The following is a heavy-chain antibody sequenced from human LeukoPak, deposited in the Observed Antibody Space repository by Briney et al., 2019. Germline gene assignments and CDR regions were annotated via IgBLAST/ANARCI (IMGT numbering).Heavy chain of an antibody. Sequence: SETLSLTCAVSGYFISSGYYWGWIRQPPEKGLEWIGSIYHSESTYHNPPLKSRVTISMDTSKHQFSLKLTSVSAADTAVYYCAKIKTWSSADPFDNWGRGTLVTVSS. D-gene: IGHD1-26*01. CDR2: IYHSEST. V-gene: IGHV4-38-2*01. J-gene: IGHJ4*02. CDR3: AKIKTWSSADPFDN. CDR1: GYFISSGYY.